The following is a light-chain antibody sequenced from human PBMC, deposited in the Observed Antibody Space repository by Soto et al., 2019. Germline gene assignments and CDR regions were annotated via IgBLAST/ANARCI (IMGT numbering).Light chain of an antibody. Sequence: EIVLTQSPGTLFLSPGERATLSCRASQSVSSSSLAWYQQKPGQAPRLLIYGASSRATGIPDRFSGSGSGTDFTLTISRLEPEDFAVYYCQQYGSSSWTFGQGTKVEIK. CDR3: QQYGSSSWT. CDR1: QSVSSSS. V-gene: IGKV3-20*01. CDR2: GAS. J-gene: IGKJ1*01.